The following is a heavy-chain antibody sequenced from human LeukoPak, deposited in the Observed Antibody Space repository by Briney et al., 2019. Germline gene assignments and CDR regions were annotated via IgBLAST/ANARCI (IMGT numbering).Heavy chain of an antibody. J-gene: IGHJ6*02. CDR2: IYYNGNT. D-gene: IGHD2-21*01. CDR1: GGSIISSSSY. V-gene: IGHV4-39*02. CDR3: ARDLTGRAYCGGDCSYGMDV. Sequence: SETLSLTCTVSGGSIISSSSYWGWIRQPPKKGLEWIGAIYYNGNTYYNRSLRSRVTMSVDTSKNQFSLKLNSVTAADTAVYYCARDLTGRAYCGGDCSYGMDVWGQGTTVTVSS.